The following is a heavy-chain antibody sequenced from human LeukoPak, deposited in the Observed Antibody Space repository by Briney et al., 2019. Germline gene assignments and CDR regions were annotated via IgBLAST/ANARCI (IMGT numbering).Heavy chain of an antibody. Sequence: SETLSLTCAVYGGSFSGYYWSWIRQPPGKGLEWIGEINHSGSTNYNPSLKSRVTISVDTSKNQFSLKLSSVTAADTAVYYCARATRSGMDVWGQGTTVTVSS. CDR2: INHSGST. V-gene: IGHV4-34*01. CDR1: GGSFSGYY. J-gene: IGHJ6*02. CDR3: ARATRSGMDV.